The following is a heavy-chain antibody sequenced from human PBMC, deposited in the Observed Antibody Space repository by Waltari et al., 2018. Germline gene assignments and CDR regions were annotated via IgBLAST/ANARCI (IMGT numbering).Heavy chain of an antibody. Sequence: EVQLLESGGGLVQPGGSLRLSCAASGFTFSSYAMSWVRKAPGKGLEWVSAISGSGGSTYYADSVKGRFTISRDNSKNTLYLQMNSLRAEDTAVYYCAKDGAKTVTAMGDYWGQGTLVTVSS. J-gene: IGHJ4*02. CDR1: GFTFSSYA. D-gene: IGHD5-18*01. CDR3: AKDGAKTVTAMGDY. V-gene: IGHV3-23*01. CDR2: ISGSGGST.